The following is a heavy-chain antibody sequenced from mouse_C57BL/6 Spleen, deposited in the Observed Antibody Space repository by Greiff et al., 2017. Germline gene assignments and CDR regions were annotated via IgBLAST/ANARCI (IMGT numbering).Heavy chain of an antibody. Sequence: VQLQQSGAELVRPGASVTLSCKASGYTFTDYEMHWVKQTPVHGLEWIGVIDPETGGTAYNQKFKGKAILTADKSSSTAYMELRSLTSEDSAVYYCTSRTTVVATRYFDVWGTGTTVTVSS. V-gene: IGHV1-15*01. J-gene: IGHJ1*03. CDR1: GYTFTDYE. D-gene: IGHD1-1*01. CDR3: TSRTTVVATRYFDV. CDR2: IDPETGGT.